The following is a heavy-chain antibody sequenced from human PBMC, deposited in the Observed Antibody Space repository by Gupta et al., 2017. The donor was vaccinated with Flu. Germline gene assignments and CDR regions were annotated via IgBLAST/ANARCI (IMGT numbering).Heavy chain of an antibody. J-gene: IGHJ3*02. D-gene: IGHD3-9*01. CDR2: TYYRSKWYN. CDR3: ARDPSVYYDIGTGYSGDAFDI. Sequence: QVQLQQSGPGLVKPSQTLSLTCAISGDSVPSNSAAWNCIRQSPSRGLEWLGRTYYRSKWYNDYAVSVKSRITINPDTSKNQCSLQLNAVTPEDTAVYCCARDPSVYYDIGTGYSGDAFDIWGQGTMVTVCS. CDR1: GDSVPSNSAA. V-gene: IGHV6-1*01.